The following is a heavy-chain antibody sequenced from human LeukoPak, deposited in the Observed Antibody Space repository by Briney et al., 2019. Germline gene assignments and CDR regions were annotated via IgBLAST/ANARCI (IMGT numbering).Heavy chain of an antibody. D-gene: IGHD3-9*01. CDR3: ARLLRGYDILTGYTPRSDV. CDR2: IYHSGST. Sequence: RPSETLSLTCAVSGGSISSSNWWSWVRQPPGKGLEWIGEIYHSGSTNYNPSLKSRVTISVDTSKNQFSLKLSSVTAADTAVYYCARLLRGYDILTGYTPRSDVWGKGTTVTISS. J-gene: IGHJ6*04. CDR1: GGSISSSNW. V-gene: IGHV4-4*02.